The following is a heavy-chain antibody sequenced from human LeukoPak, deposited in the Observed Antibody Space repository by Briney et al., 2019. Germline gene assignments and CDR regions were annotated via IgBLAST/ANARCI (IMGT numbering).Heavy chain of an antibody. D-gene: IGHD4-17*01. CDR1: GYTFTSYF. J-gene: IGHJ4*02. V-gene: IGHV1-46*01. CDR3: ARSLAAVTTGASY. Sequence: GASGKVSCKSSGYTFTSYFIHWVRQAPGQGLEWKGIINPSGSNTNYAQKFQGRVTMTRDTSTSTVYMELSSLSSDDTAVYYCARSLAAVTTGASYWGQGTLVTVSS. CDR2: INPSGSNT.